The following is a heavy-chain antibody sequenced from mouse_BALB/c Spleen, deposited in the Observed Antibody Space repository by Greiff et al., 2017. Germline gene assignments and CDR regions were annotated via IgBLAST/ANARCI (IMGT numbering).Heavy chain of an antibody. D-gene: IGHD4-1*01. J-gene: IGHJ1*01. CDR1: GYSITSDYA. CDR3: ARSWDGDWYFDV. V-gene: IGHV3-2*02. CDR2: ISYSGST. Sequence: EVMLVESGPGLVKPSQSLSLTCTVTGYSITSDYAWNWIRQFPGNKLEWMGYISYSGSTSYNPSLKSRISITRDTSKNQFFLQLNSVTTEDTATYYCARSWDGDWYFDVWGAGTTVTVSS.